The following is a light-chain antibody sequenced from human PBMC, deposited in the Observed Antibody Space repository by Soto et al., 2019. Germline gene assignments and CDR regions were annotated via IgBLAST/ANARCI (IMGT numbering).Light chain of an antibody. V-gene: IGLV3-21*04. CDR1: NIGSKS. CDR3: QVWDSSSDRAYV. J-gene: IGLJ1*01. Sequence: SYELTQPPSVSVAPGKTARITCGGNNIGSKSVHWYQQKPGQAPVLVIYYDSDRPSGTPERFSGSNSGNTATLTISRVEAGDEADYYCQVWDSSSDRAYVFGTGTKLTVL. CDR2: YDS.